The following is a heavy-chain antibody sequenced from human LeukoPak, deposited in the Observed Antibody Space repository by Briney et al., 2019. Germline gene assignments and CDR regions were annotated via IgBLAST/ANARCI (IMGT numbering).Heavy chain of an antibody. J-gene: IGHJ4*02. CDR3: AKVGPGHYYDSSSYYFDY. Sequence: PSETLSLTCAVYGGSFSGYYWSWIRQPPGKGLEWIGEINHSGSTNYNPSLKSRVTISVDTSKNQFSLKLSSVTAADTAVYYCAKVGPGHYYDSSSYYFDYWGQGTLVTVSS. CDR2: INHSGST. CDR1: GGSFSGYY. D-gene: IGHD3-22*01. V-gene: IGHV4-34*01.